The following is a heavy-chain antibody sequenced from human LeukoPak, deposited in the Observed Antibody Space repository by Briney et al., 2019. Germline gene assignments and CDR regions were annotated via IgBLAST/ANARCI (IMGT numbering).Heavy chain of an antibody. CDR3: APYRLSIIDS. CDR1: GFTFSSYA. J-gene: IGHJ4*02. CDR2: ISNSGGIT. V-gene: IGHV3-23*01. Sequence: PGGSLRLSCAASGFTFSSYAMYWVRQAPGKGLEWVSSISNSGGITYYVDSVKGRFTISRDNSKNVLYLQMNSLRAEDTAVYYCAPYRLSIIDSWGQGTLVTVSS. D-gene: IGHD5-12*01.